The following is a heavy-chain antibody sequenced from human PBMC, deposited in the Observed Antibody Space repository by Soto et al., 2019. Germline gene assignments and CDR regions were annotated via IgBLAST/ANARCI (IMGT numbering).Heavy chain of an antibody. J-gene: IGHJ4*02. Sequence: EVQLVESGGGLIQPGGSLRLSCAASEFSVSSNYMSWVRQAPGKGLEWVSVMYSEGRTSYADSVKGRFTISRDNSKDTLFLQMNSLRAEDTAMYYCARHGGAAYWGQGTLVTVSS. CDR1: EFSVSSNY. V-gene: IGHV3-53*01. D-gene: IGHD3-16*01. CDR2: MYSEGRT. CDR3: ARHGGAAY.